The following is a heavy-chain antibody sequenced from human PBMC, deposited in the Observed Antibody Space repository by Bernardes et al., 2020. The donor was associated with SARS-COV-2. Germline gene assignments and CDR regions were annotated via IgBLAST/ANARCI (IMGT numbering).Heavy chain of an antibody. Sequence: SLRLSCAASGVTFSSYDMYWVRQAPGKGLEWVATLSHGGVNKYYADSVKGRFIISRDNSKNTLYLQMNSLRAEDTAIYYCARDNAMDVWGQGTTVIVSS. CDR1: GVTFSSYD. CDR3: ARDNAMDV. CDR2: LSHGGVNK. V-gene: IGHV3-30-3*01. J-gene: IGHJ6*02.